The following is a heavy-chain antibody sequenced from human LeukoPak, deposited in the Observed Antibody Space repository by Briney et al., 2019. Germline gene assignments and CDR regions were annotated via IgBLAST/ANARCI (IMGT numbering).Heavy chain of an antibody. V-gene: IGHV4-34*01. CDR1: GGSFSDYY. D-gene: IGHD3-22*01. CDR3: ARDSSGYYYFDF. Sequence: SETLSLTCAVYGGSFSDYYWGWIRQPPGKGLEWIGSIYYSGSTYYNPSLKSRVTISVDTSKNQFSLKLSSVTAADTAVYYCARDSSGYYYFDFWGQGTLVTVSS. J-gene: IGHJ4*02. CDR2: IYYSGST.